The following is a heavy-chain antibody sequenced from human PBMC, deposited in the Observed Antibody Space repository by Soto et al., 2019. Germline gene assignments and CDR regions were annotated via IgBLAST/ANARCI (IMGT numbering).Heavy chain of an antibody. D-gene: IGHD6-6*01. CDR3: ARVGAARPDYYYGMDV. CDR2: INPSGGST. J-gene: IGHJ6*02. CDR1: GYTFPSYY. V-gene: IGHV1-46*01. Sequence: ASVKVSCKASGYTFPSYYMHWVRQAHGQGLEWMGIINPSGGSTSYAQKFQGRVTMTRDTSTSTVYMELSSLRSEDTAVYYCARVGAARPDYYYGMDVWGQGTTVTVSS.